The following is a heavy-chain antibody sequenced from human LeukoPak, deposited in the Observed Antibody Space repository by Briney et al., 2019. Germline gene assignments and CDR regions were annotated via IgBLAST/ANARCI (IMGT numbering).Heavy chain of an antibody. CDR2: IYYSGST. D-gene: IGHD2-15*01. J-gene: IGHJ6*03. CDR3: ARGYCSGGSCYSYYYYNYMDV. CDR1: GGSISSSGYY. Sequence: SETLSLTCTVSGGSISSSGYYWGWIRQPPGKGLEWIGSIYYSGSTYYNPSLKSRVTISVDTSKIQFSLKLSSVTAADTAVYYCARGYCSGGSCYSYYYYNYMDVWGKGTTVTVSS. V-gene: IGHV4-39*07.